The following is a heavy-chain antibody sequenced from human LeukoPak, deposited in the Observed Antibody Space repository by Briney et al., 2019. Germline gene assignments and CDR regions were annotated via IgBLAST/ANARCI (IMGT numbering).Heavy chain of an antibody. D-gene: IGHD3-3*01. V-gene: IGHV3-23*01. J-gene: IGHJ4*02. CDR1: GFTFSSDA. CDR2: ISGSGGST. Sequence: GGSLRLSCAASGFTFSSDAMSWVRQAPGKGLEWVSAISGSGGSTYYADSVKGRFTISRDNSKNTLYLQMNSLRAEDTAVYYCAKGAHYYDFWSGYFDYWGQGTLVTVSS. CDR3: AKGAHYYDFWSGYFDY.